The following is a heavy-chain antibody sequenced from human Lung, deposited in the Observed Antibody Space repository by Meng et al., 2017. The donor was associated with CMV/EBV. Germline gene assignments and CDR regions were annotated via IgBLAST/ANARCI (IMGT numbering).Heavy chain of an antibody. Sequence: SRPVLVKPSEPLSLTCTVSGGSISSYYCSSIRQPAGKGREWIGRIYTSGSTNYNPSLKSRVTMSVDTSKNQFSLKLSSVTAADTAVYYCARGSRDEAFQHWGQGTLVTVSS. J-gene: IGHJ1*01. CDR1: GGSISSYY. CDR3: ARGSRDEAFQH. V-gene: IGHV4-4*07. CDR2: IYTSGST. D-gene: IGHD5-24*01.